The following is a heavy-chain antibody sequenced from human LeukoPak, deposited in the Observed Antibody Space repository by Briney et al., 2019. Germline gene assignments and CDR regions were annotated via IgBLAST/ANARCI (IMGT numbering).Heavy chain of an antibody. V-gene: IGHV4-59*01. D-gene: IGHD4-23*01. CDR2: IYISGST. CDR3: ATHGGNYFDY. J-gene: IGHJ4*02. Sequence: SETLSLTCTVSGGSISTYYWTWIRQPPGKGLEWIGYIYISGSTNYNPSLKSRVTISVDTSKNQFSLNLTSVTAADTAQYYCATHGGNYFDYWGQGTLVTVSS. CDR1: GGSISTYY.